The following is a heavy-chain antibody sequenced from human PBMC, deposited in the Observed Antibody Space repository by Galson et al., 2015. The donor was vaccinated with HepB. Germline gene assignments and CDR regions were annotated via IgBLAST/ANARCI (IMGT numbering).Heavy chain of an antibody. CDR1: GYSFTSYW. D-gene: IGHD3-22*01. V-gene: IGHV5-51*01. J-gene: IGHJ4*02. CDR2: IYPGDSDT. CDR3: AKQPLNYDSSGYYSGGVLGGSFDY. Sequence: QSGAEVKKPGESLKISCKGSGYSFTSYWIGWVRQRPGKGLEWMGIIYPGDSDTRYSPSFQGQVTISADKSISTAYLQWSSLRASDTAMDYCAKQPLNYDSSGYYSGGVLGGSFDYWGQGTLVTVSS.